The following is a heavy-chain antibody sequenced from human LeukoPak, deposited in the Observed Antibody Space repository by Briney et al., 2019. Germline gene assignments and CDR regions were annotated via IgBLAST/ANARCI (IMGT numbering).Heavy chain of an antibody. CDR2: IYYSGST. Sequence: PSETLSLTCTVSGGSISSYYWSWIRQPPGKGLEWIGYIYYSGSTNYNPSLKSRVTISVDTSKNQLSLKLSSVTAADTAVYYCARDGDDYVWGSYRHNAYPLYYWGQGTLVTVSS. J-gene: IGHJ4*02. CDR1: GGSISSYY. V-gene: IGHV4-59*01. D-gene: IGHD3-16*02. CDR3: ARDGDDYVWGSYRHNAYPLYY.